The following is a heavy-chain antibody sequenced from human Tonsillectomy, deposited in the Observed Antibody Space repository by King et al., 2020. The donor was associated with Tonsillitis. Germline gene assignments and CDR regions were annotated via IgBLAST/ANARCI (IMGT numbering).Heavy chain of an antibody. Sequence: EVQLVESGGGLVQPGGSLRLSCAASGFTFSSYWMHWVRQAPGKGLVWVSRLNTDGSSTNYADSVKGRFTISRDNAKNTLYLQMNSLRAEDTAVYYCARDRYFPDAFDIWGQGTMVTVSS. J-gene: IGHJ3*02. V-gene: IGHV3-74*01. CDR1: GFTFSSYW. D-gene: IGHD3-9*01. CDR2: LNTDGSST. CDR3: ARDRYFPDAFDI.